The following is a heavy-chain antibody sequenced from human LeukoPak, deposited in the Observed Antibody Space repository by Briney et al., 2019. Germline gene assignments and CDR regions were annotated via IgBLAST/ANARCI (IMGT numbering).Heavy chain of an antibody. Sequence: SETLSLTCSVSGGAITGSSYYWGWIRQPPGTGLEWIGSLYYSGSTYYNPSLKSRVTISADTSKNQFSLKLISVTAADRAVYYCARQYYDRTGYYYFDYWDQGTLVTVSS. CDR1: GGAITGSSYY. CDR2: LYYSGST. CDR3: ARQYYDRTGYYYFDY. V-gene: IGHV4-39*01. D-gene: IGHD3-22*01. J-gene: IGHJ4*02.